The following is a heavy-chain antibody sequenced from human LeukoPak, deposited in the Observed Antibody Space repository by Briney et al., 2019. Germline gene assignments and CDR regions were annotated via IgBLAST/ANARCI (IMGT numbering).Heavy chain of an antibody. Sequence: SETLSLTCAVYGGSFSGYYWSWIRQPPGKGLEWIGEINHSGSTNYNPSLKSRVTISVDTSKNQFSLKLSSVTAADTAVYYCAREQIAVALFDYWGQGTLVTVSS. CDR2: INHSGST. CDR3: AREQIAVALFDY. D-gene: IGHD6-19*01. J-gene: IGHJ4*02. V-gene: IGHV4-34*01. CDR1: GGSFSGYY.